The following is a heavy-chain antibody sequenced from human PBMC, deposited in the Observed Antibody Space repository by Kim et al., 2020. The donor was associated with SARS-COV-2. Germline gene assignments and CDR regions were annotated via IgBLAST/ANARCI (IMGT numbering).Heavy chain of an antibody. CDR1: GYTFTSYA. V-gene: IGHV7-4-1*02. J-gene: IGHJ4*02. D-gene: IGHD3-22*01. CDR3: AREAYYYDSSGYLFDY. CDR2: INTNTGNP. Sequence: ASVKVSCKASGYTFTSYAMNWVRQAPGQGLEWMGWINTNTGNPTYAQGFTGRFVFSLDTSVSTAYLQISSLKAEDTAVYYCAREAYYYDSSGYLFDYWGQGTLVTVSS.